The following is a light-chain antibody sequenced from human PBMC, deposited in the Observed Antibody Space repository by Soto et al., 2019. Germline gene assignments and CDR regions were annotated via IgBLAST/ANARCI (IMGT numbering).Light chain of an antibody. J-gene: IGKJ1*01. CDR3: QQHNSYPWT. CDR2: DAS. CDR1: QSISNY. V-gene: IGKV3-11*01. Sequence: EIVLTQSPATLSLSPGERATLSCRANQSISNYLAWYQQRPGQAPRLLIYDASRRATGIPARFSGSGSGTEFTLIISSLQSEDFATYYCQQHNSYPWTFGQGTKVDIK.